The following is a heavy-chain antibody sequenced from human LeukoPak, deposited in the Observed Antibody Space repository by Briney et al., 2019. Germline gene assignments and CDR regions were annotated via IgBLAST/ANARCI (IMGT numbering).Heavy chain of an antibody. Sequence: GGSLRPSCAASGFIFSTYAMHWVRQAPGKGLEWVAVMSYGGSNKFYADSVKGRFTVSSDTSKSTLYLHMDTLSAEDTAVYYCARGSSAAEIDYWGQGTLVTVSS. V-gene: IGHV3-30-3*01. CDR3: ARGSSAAEIDY. CDR2: MSYGGSNK. CDR1: GFIFSTYA. D-gene: IGHD6-13*01. J-gene: IGHJ4*02.